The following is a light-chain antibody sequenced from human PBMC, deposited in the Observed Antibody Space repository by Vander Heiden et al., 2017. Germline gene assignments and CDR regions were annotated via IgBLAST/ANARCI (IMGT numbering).Light chain of an antibody. Sequence: QPAVAHQPSCSACPGGPDTLTCGLRSGSFSTRHSPSSSQPTPGHNPPTLTYNTSTRASGVPVCGSGSGLGNKAAITSTEAEADDESDYYCVTCRGTVNVFGGGTKLTVL. CDR3: VTCRGTVNV. CDR1: SGSFSTRHS. CDR2: NTS. V-gene: IGLV8-61*02. J-gene: IGLJ2*01.